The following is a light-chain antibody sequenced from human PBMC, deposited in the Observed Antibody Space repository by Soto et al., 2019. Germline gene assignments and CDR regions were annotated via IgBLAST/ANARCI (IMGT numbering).Light chain of an antibody. CDR2: AAS. Sequence: ESVLTQSPGTLSLSPGERGTLSCRASQSVSSSYLAWYQQKPGQAPRLLIYAASRRATGIPDRYSGSGAGADFTLTISRLEPEDFAVYYCQQFGSSLLTFGGGTKVDIK. CDR3: QQFGSSLLT. V-gene: IGKV3-20*01. CDR1: QSVSSSY. J-gene: IGKJ4*01.